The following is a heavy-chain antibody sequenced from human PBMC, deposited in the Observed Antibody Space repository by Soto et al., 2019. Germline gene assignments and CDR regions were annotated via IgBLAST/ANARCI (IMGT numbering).Heavy chain of an antibody. CDR2: INPNSGGT. CDR3: ASFCSSTSCAYYYGMDV. V-gene: IGHV1-2*02. CDR1: GYTFTGYY. Sequence: ASVKVSCKASGYTFTGYYMHWVRQAPGQGLAWMGWINPNSGGTNYAQKFQGRVTMTRDTSISTAYMELSRLRSDDTAVYYCASFCSSTSCAYYYGMDVWGQGTTVTVSS. J-gene: IGHJ6*02. D-gene: IGHD2-2*01.